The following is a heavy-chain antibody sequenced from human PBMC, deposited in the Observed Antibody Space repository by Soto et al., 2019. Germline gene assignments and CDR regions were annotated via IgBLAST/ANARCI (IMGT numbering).Heavy chain of an antibody. CDR1: GFTFSSYG. CDR3: ARDSGWLQPGYYFDY. V-gene: IGHV3-33*01. CDR2: IWYDGSNK. Sequence: QVQLVESGGGVVQPGRSLRLSCAASGFTFSSYGMHWVRQAPGKGLEWVAVIWYDGSNKYYADSVEGRFTISRDNSKNTLYLQMNSLRAEDTAVYYCARDSGWLQPGYYFDYWGQGTLVTVSS. J-gene: IGHJ4*02. D-gene: IGHD5-12*01.